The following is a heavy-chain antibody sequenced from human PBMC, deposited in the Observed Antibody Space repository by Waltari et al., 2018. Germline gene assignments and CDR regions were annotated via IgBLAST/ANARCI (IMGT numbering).Heavy chain of an antibody. J-gene: IGHJ4*02. D-gene: IGHD1-26*01. Sequence: EVQLVESGGGLVQPGGSLRLSCAASGFIFSTSGMYWVRQAPGKGLEWISYISGSDSPIYYADSVKGRFTISRDNAKNSLYLQMNSLKDEDTAVYYCARDKGGIGYYFDPWGQGTLVTVSS. CDR3: ARDKGGIGYYFDP. CDR1: GFIFSTSG. V-gene: IGHV3-48*02. CDR2: ISGSDSPI.